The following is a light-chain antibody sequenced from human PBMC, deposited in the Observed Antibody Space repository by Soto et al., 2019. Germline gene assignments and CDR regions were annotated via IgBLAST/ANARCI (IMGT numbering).Light chain of an antibody. Sequence: QAVVTQEPSLTVSPGGTVTLTCASSTGAVTGGYYPNWFQRKTGQAPRPRIYSTSNKHSWTPARFSGSLLGGKAALTLSGVQHEDESEYYCLLYYGCAQLILGGGTKVTV. CDR3: LLYYGCAQLI. CDR1: TGAVTGGYY. J-gene: IGLJ2*01. V-gene: IGLV7-43*01. CDR2: STS.